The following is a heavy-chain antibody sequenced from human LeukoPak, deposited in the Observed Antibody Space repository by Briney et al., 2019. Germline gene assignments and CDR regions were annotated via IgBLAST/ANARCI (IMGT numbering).Heavy chain of an antibody. CDR1: GFSFSTYW. CDR2: INPDSSAT. J-gene: IGHJ3*02. Sequence: PGGSLRLSCAASGFSFSTYWLHWVRHTPGKGLMWVSRINPDSSATIYADSVKGRFTIPRDNAENTLYLRMNSLRREDTAVYYCGRSQEVWELLPDDGFDMWGQGTKVTVAS. V-gene: IGHV3-74*01. D-gene: IGHD1-26*01. CDR3: GRSQEVWELLPDDGFDM.